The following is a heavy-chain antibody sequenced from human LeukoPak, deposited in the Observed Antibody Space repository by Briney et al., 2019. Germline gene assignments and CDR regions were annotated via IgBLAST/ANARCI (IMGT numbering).Heavy chain of an antibody. CDR2: INPNSGGT. V-gene: IGHV1-2*02. D-gene: IGHD6-19*01. CDR1: GGTFSSYA. Sequence: ASVKVSCKASGGTFSSYAISWVRQAPGQGLEWMGWINPNSGGTNYAQKFQGRVTMTRDTSISTAYMELSRLRSDDTAVYYCARTSSGWPEYFQHWGQGTLVTVSS. CDR3: ARTSSGWPEYFQH. J-gene: IGHJ1*01.